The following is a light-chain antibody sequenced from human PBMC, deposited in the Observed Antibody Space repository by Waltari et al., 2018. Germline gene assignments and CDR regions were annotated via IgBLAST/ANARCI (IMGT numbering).Light chain of an antibody. CDR2: AAS. CDR3: QNHERLPAT. CDR1: QSIGRY. J-gene: IGKJ1*01. V-gene: IGKV3-20*01. Sequence: VVLTQSPVTLSLYPGERATISCRASQSIGRYLVWYQQRPGQAPRLLIYAASTRATGIPDRFSGSGSGTDFTLTISRLEPEDFAVYYCQNHERLPATFGQGTKVEIK.